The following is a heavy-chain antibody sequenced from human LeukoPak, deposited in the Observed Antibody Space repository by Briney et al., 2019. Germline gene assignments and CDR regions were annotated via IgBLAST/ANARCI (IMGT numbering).Heavy chain of an antibody. V-gene: IGHV3-21*06. Sequence: GGSLRLSCAGSGFTFSAYIMNWVRQAPGKGLEWVSSISTSSSFIYYADSVKGRFTNSRDNAKNSLYLQMNSLRADDTAVYYCARDFEERGYYLADFDYWGQGTLVTVSS. D-gene: IGHD3-22*01. CDR3: ARDFEERGYYLADFDY. J-gene: IGHJ4*02. CDR1: GFTFSAYI. CDR2: ISTSSSFI.